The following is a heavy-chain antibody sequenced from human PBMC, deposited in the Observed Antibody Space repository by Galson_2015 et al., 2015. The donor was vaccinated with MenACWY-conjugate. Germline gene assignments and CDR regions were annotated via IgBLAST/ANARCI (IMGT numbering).Heavy chain of an antibody. CDR1: GFTFSSYA. Sequence: SLRLSCAASGFTFSSYAMTWLRQAPGKGLEYVSVLTDSGSDTFYADSVKGRFTISRDNSKNTLSLQMNSLRAEDTAVYYCAKRVLSMSGKPSHHLDYWGQGTLVTLSS. D-gene: IGHD2/OR15-2a*01. J-gene: IGHJ4*02. V-gene: IGHV3-23*01. CDR2: LTDSGSDT. CDR3: AKRVLSMSGKPSHHLDY.